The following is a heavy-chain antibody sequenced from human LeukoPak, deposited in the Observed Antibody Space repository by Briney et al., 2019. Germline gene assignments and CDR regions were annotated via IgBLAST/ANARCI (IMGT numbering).Heavy chain of an antibody. Sequence: PGRSLRLSCAPSGFTFSSYAMSWVRQAPGKGLEWVSAISGSGGSTYYADSVKGRFTVSRDNSKNTLYLQMNSLRAGDTAVYYCAKDYYGSGSYYLRGFDYWGQGTLVTVSS. V-gene: IGHV3-23*01. CDR2: ISGSGGST. J-gene: IGHJ4*02. D-gene: IGHD3-10*01. CDR3: AKDYYGSGSYYLRGFDY. CDR1: GFTFSSYA.